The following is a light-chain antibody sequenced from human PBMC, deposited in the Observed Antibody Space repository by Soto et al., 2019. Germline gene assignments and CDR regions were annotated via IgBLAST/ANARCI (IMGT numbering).Light chain of an antibody. V-gene: IGKV3D-15*01. Sequence: EIVLTQAPITLSVSPGERATLSCRASQTVSSNLAWYQQKPGQPPRLLMSGVSTRATGIPARFSGSGSGTEFTLTISSLQSEDFAVYSCKQYNDWPPEVTFGGGTKVEIK. CDR3: KQYNDWPPEVT. CDR1: QTVSSN. CDR2: GVS. J-gene: IGKJ4*01.